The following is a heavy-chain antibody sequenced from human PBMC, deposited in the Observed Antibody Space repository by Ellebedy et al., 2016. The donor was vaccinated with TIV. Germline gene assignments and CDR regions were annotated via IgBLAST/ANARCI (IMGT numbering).Heavy chain of an antibody. J-gene: IGHJ4*02. CDR3: ARGRGRYSSGWYSGY. Sequence: SETLSLTCTVSGGSISSYYWSWIRQPPGKGLEWIGYIYYSGSTNYNPSLKSRVTISVDTSKNQFSLKLSSVTAADTAVYYCARGRGRYSSGWYSGYWGQGTLVTVSS. CDR1: GGSISSYY. CDR2: IYYSGST. V-gene: IGHV4-59*12. D-gene: IGHD6-19*01.